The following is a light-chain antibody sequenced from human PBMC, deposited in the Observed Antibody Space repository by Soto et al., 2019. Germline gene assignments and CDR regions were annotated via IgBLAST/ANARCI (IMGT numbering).Light chain of an antibody. CDR3: SSYAGIVL. CDR1: SSDVGAYNH. J-gene: IGLJ2*01. CDR2: EVS. V-gene: IGLV2-8*01. Sequence: QSVLTQPPSASGSPGQSVTISCTGTSSDVGAYNHVSWYQQHPGKAPKLMIYEVSKRPSGVPDRFSGSKSGNTASLTVSGLQAEDEADYYCSSYAGIVLFGGGTKVTVL.